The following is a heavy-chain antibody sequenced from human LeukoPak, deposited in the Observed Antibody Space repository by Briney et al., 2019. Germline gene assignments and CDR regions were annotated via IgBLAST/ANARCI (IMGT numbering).Heavy chain of an antibody. V-gene: IGHV3-30-3*01. CDR1: GFTFSSYA. Sequence: GGSLRLSCAASGFTFSSYAMHWVRQAPGKGLEWVAVISNDGSNKYYADSVKGRFTISRDNSKNSLYLQMNSLRAEDTAVYYCAREVSDCDILTGYYNNWFDPWGQGTLVTVSS. CDR3: AREVSDCDILTGYYNNWFDP. J-gene: IGHJ5*02. D-gene: IGHD3-9*01. CDR2: ISNDGSNK.